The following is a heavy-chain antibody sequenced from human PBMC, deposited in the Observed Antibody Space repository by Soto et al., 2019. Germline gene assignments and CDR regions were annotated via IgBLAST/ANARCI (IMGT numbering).Heavy chain of an antibody. CDR1: GFTFSSYS. J-gene: IGHJ5*02. Sequence: GSLRLSCAASGFTFSSYSMNWVRQAPGKGLEWVSYISSSSSTIYYADSVKGRFTISRDNAKNSLYLQMNSLRAGDTAVYYCARERGYTGYDSGGFDPWRHATLVTVSS. CDR3: ARERGYTGYDSGGFDP. CDR2: ISSSSSTI. D-gene: IGHD5-12*01. V-gene: IGHV3-48*01.